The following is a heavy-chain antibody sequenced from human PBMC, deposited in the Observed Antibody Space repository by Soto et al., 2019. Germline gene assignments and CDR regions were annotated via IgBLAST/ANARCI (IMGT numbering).Heavy chain of an antibody. CDR3: AREVVVGATTSDY. Sequence: QVQLVQSGAEVKKPGSSVKVSCKASGGTLSSYTISWVRQAPGQGLEWMGRIIPILGIANYAQKFQGRVTITADKSTSTAYMELSSLRSEDTAVYYCAREVVVGATTSDYWGQGTLVTVSS. CDR2: IIPILGIA. J-gene: IGHJ4*02. V-gene: IGHV1-69*08. CDR1: GGTLSSYT. D-gene: IGHD1-26*01.